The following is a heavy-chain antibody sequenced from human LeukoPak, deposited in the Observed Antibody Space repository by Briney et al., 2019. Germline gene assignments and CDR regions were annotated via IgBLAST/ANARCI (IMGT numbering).Heavy chain of an antibody. J-gene: IGHJ6*03. Sequence: ASLKLSCKASGYTFTSYDINWVRQATGQGLEWMGWMNPNSGNTGYAQKFQGRVTMTRNTSISTAYMELSSLRSEDTAVYYCARGGEAYYYYFYMDGWGKGTTVTVSS. CDR1: GYTFTSYD. V-gene: IGHV1-8*01. CDR2: MNPNSGNT. CDR3: ARGGEAYYYYFYMDG.